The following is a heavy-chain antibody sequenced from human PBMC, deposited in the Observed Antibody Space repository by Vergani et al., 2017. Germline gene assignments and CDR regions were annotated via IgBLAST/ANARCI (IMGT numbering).Heavy chain of an antibody. CDR2: MFHTGEA. Sequence: QVQLQESGPGLVKPSETLSLTCSVSGYSISRGFYWAWIRQTPEKGLEWIGGMFHTGEASNSPSLQSRVAFSMDTSKNLFSLQITSVTAADTAVYFCGVIMVRSPRPDNWFDSWVRGTLVTVSS. CDR3: GVIMVRSPRPDNWFDS. D-gene: IGHD3-10*01. CDR1: GYSISRGFY. V-gene: IGHV4-38-2*02. J-gene: IGHJ5*01.